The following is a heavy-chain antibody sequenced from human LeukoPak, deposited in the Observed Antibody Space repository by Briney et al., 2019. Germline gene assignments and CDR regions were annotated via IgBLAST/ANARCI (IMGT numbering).Heavy chain of an antibody. D-gene: IGHD2-15*01. Sequence: ASVKVSCKASGYTFTDYYMHWVRQAPGQGLEWMGWINPNSGGTNYAQKFQGRVTMTRDTSISTAYMELSRLRSDDTAVYYCARDRYCSGGSCYAFFDYWGQGTLVTVSS. CDR2: INPNSGGT. J-gene: IGHJ4*02. CDR3: ARDRYCSGGSCYAFFDY. V-gene: IGHV1-2*02. CDR1: GYTFTDYY.